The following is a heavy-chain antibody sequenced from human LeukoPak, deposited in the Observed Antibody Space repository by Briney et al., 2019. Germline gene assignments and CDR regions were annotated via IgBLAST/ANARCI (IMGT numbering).Heavy chain of an antibody. J-gene: IGHJ4*02. Sequence: PSETLSLTCAVYGGSFSGYYWSWIRQPPGKGLEWIGYIYYSGSTNYNPSLKSRVTISVDTSKNQFSLKLSSVTAADTAVYYCARDSERAFDYWGQGTLVTVSS. CDR2: IYYSGST. V-gene: IGHV4-59*01. CDR3: ARDSERAFDY. CDR1: GGSFSGYY. D-gene: IGHD1-26*01.